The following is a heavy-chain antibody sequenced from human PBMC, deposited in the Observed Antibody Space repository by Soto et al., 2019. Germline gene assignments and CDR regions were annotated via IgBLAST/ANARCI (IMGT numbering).Heavy chain of an antibody. J-gene: IGHJ2*01. CDR1: GFTFRSYA. V-gene: IGHV3-23*01. CDR2: ISGSGSST. CDR3: AKETVGHDCYGDL. Sequence: DVQLLESGGGFVQPGGSLRLSCAASGFTFRSYAMSWVRQAPGKGLEWVSGISGSGSSTHYADSVKGRFTVSRDNSKNTLYLQMHRLSAGDTDVDNCAKETVGHDCYGDLWDRCTLGTVSS.